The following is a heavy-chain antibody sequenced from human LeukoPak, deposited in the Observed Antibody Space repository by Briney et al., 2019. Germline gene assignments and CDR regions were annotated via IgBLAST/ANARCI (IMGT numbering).Heavy chain of an antibody. D-gene: IGHD6-13*01. CDR3: ARGPGIAAAGTLRAFDI. Sequence: SETLSLTCAVDGGSFSGYYWSLIRQPPGKGLEWIGEINHSGSTNYNPSLKSRVTISVDTSKNQFSLKLSSVTAADTAVYYCARGPGIAAAGTLRAFDIWGQGTMVTVSS. V-gene: IGHV4-34*01. J-gene: IGHJ3*02. CDR2: INHSGST. CDR1: GGSFSGYY.